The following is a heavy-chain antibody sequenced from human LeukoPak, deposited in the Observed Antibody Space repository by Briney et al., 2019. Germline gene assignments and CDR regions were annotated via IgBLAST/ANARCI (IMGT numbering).Heavy chain of an antibody. CDR3: AKANGFSGSYKAFDY. CDR1: GFTFSSYG. Sequence: GGSLRLSCAASGFTFSSYGMHWVRQAPGKGLEWVAYIQNDGSNEQYADSVKGRFSISRDSSKNILYLQMNSLRAEDTAVYYCAKANGFSGSYKAFDYWGQGTLITVSS. V-gene: IGHV3-30*02. J-gene: IGHJ4*02. D-gene: IGHD1-26*01. CDR2: IQNDGSNE.